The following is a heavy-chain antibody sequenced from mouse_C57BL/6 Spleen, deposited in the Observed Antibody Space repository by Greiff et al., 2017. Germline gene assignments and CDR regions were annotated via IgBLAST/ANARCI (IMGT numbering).Heavy chain of an antibody. D-gene: IGHD1-1*01. J-gene: IGHJ3*01. V-gene: IGHV1-53*01. CDR3: ARTNYYGSRFGMAY. Sequence: QVQLQQPGTELVRPGASVKLSCKASGYTFTSYWMHWVKQRPGKGLEWIGNISPCNGGANYNEKFKDKATLTVDKSSSTAYMQLSRLTSEDSEVKYRARTNYYGSRFGMAYWGQGTLVTVSA. CDR1: GYTFTSYW. CDR2: ISPCNGGA.